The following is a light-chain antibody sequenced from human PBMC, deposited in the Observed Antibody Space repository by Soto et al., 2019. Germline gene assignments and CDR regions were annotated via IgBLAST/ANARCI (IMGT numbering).Light chain of an antibody. V-gene: IGLV2-14*01. Sequence: QSALTQPASVSGSPGQSITISCTGTSSDVGDYNYVSWYQQHPGKAPKLLIYEVTNRPSGVSNRFSGSKSGDTASLTISGLQAEDEADYSCSSYTTSTTRVFGGGTKLTVL. CDR3: SSYTTSTTRV. J-gene: IGLJ2*01. CDR1: SSDVGDYNY. CDR2: EVT.